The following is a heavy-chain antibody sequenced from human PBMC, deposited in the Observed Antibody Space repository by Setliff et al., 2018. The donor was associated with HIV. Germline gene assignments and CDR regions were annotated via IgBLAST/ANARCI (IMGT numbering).Heavy chain of an antibody. V-gene: IGHV4-38-2*01. J-gene: IGHJ3*02. CDR2: IYHSGRP. CDR3: ARHYAAPGAFDI. Sequence: SETLSLTCAVSGYSISSGYYWGWIRQPPGKGLEWIGSIYHSGRPYHNPSLRRRVTILVDTSKNRSSLKLTSVTAADTAVYYCARHYAAPGAFDIWGQGTMVTVSS. D-gene: IGHD3-16*01. CDR1: GYSISSGYY.